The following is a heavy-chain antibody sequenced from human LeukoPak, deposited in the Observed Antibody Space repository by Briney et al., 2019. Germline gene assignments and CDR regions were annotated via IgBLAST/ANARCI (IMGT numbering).Heavy chain of an antibody. CDR1: GYSFTNYW. CDR3: ARRDSGYYYFDY. J-gene: IGHJ4*02. Sequence: GESLKISCKGSGYSFTNYWIAWVRQLPGKGLEWMGIIYPGDSDTRYRPSFQGQVTISADKSISTAYLQWSSLKASDPAMYSCARRDSGYYYFDYWGQGTLVTVSS. CDR2: IYPGDSDT. V-gene: IGHV5-51*01. D-gene: IGHD5-12*01.